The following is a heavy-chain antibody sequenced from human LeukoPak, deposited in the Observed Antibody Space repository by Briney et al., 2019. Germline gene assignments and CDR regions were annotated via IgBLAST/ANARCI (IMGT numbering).Heavy chain of an antibody. CDR2: IASDGSST. J-gene: IGHJ4*02. V-gene: IGHV3-74*01. CDR1: GFTFSSYW. Sequence: GGSLRLSCAASGFTFSSYWMNWVRQAPGKGLVWVSRIASDGSSTTYADSVKGRFSISRDNAKNTLYLQMNSLRVEDTAVYYCARAPRPPYYGSGSYYRVYFDYWGQGTLVTVSS. CDR3: ARAPRPPYYGSGSYYRVYFDY. D-gene: IGHD3-10*01.